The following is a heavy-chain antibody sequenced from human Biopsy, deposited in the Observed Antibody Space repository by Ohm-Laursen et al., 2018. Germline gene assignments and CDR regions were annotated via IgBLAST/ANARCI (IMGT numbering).Heavy chain of an antibody. CDR2: FAPENGKT. CDR1: GYTLTDLS. CDR3: AGDINNWNVNY. V-gene: IGHV1-24*01. D-gene: IGHD1-20*01. J-gene: IGHJ4*02. Sequence: SSVKVSCKVSGYTLTDLSMHWVRQAPGKGLEWMGGFAPENGKTIYAQKFQGRVTMTEDTSTDTAYMELSNLRSEDTAVYYCAGDINNWNVNYWGQGTLVTVSS.